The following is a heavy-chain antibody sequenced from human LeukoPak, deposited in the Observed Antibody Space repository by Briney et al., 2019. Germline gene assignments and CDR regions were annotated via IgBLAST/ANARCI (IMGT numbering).Heavy chain of an antibody. CDR3: ARDKGYCSGGSCYGLYYFDY. J-gene: IGHJ4*02. Sequence: ASVKVSCKASGYTFTSYGISWVRQAPGQGLEWMGWISAYNGNTNYAQKLQGRVTMTTDTSMSTAYMELRSVRSDDTAVYYCARDKGYCSGGSCYGLYYFDYWGQGTLVTVSS. CDR2: ISAYNGNT. V-gene: IGHV1-18*01. D-gene: IGHD2-15*01. CDR1: GYTFTSYG.